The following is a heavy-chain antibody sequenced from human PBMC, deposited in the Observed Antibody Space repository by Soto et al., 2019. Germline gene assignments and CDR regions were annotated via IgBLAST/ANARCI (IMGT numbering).Heavy chain of an antibody. D-gene: IGHD2-21*02. V-gene: IGHV5-51*01. CDR2: IYPGDSDT. CDR1: GYSFTSYW. Sequence: GESLKISCKGSGYSFTSYWIGWVRQMPGKGLEWMGIIYPGDSDTRYSPSFQGRFTISRDNSKNTLYLQMNSLRAEDTAVYYCAKDKVSVVVTAPFDYWGQGTLVTVSS. CDR3: AKDKVSVVVTAPFDY. J-gene: IGHJ4*02.